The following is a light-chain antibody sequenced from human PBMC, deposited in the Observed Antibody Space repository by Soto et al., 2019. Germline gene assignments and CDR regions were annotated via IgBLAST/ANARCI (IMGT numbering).Light chain of an antibody. Sequence: DIVMTQSPLSLPLTPGQPVSTSCRSSQSLLHSNGYNYLDWYLQKPGQSPQLLIYAASSLQSGVPSRFSGSGSGTDFTLTISSLQPEDVATYYCKQYNNGPFTVGPGTKVGIK. V-gene: IGKV2-28*01. CDR3: KQYNNGPFT. CDR2: AAS. CDR1: QSLLHSNGYNY. J-gene: IGKJ3*01.